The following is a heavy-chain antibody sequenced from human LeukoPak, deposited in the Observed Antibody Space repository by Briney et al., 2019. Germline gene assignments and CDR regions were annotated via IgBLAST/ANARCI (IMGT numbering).Heavy chain of an antibody. V-gene: IGHV3-21*01. CDR1: EFTFSSYG. CDR3: AREPWFGDELNWFDP. J-gene: IGHJ5*02. CDR2: ISSSSSYI. D-gene: IGHD3-10*01. Sequence: GGSLRLSCAASEFTFSSYGMHWVRQAPGKGLEWVSSISSSSSYIYYADSVKGRFTISRDNAKNPLYLQMNSLRAEDTAVYYCAREPWFGDELNWFDPWGQGTLVTVSS.